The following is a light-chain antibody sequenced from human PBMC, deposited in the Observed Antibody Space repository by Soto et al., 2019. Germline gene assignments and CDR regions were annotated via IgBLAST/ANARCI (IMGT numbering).Light chain of an antibody. Sequence: QSVLTQPPSVSGAPGQRVTISCTGSGSNIGAGYDVHWYQQLPGTAPKLLIYANSNRPSGVPVRFSGSKSGTSASLVITGLQAEDEADYYCQFFDSSLSGFVFGTGTKVTVL. CDR2: ANS. V-gene: IGLV1-40*01. CDR3: QFFDSSLSGFV. CDR1: GSNIGAGYD. J-gene: IGLJ1*01.